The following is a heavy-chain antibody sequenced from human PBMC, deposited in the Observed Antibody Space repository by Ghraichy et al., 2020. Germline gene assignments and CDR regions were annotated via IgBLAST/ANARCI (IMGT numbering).Heavy chain of an antibody. V-gene: IGHV3-43*01. CDR2: ITWDGEST. J-gene: IGHJ4*02. Sequence: GGSLRLSCAASGFTFDDYAMHWVRQGPEKGLEWVSLITWDGESTFYADSVKGRFTISRDKRRNSLYLQMNSLRIEDTALYYCVREREKYLTGWGLGTLVTVSS. D-gene: IGHD2-2*01. CDR3: VREREKYLTG. CDR1: GFTFDDYA.